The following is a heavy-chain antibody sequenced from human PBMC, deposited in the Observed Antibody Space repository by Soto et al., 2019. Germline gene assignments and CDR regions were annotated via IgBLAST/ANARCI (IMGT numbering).Heavy chain of an antibody. J-gene: IGHJ6*02. Sequence: SETLSLTCTVSGGSISSYYWSWIRQPPGKGLEWIGYIYYSGSTNYNPSLKSRVTISVDTSKNQFSPKLSSVTAADTAVYYCPSRSGGSHGDYYGMDVWGQGTTVSVSS. V-gene: IGHV4-59*01. CDR3: PSRSGGSHGDYYGMDV. CDR2: IYYSGST. D-gene: IGHD2-15*01. CDR1: GGSISSYY.